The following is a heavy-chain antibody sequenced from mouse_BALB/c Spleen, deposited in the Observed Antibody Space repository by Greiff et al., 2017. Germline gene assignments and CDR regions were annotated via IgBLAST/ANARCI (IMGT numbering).Heavy chain of an antibody. D-gene: IGHD1-1*01. CDR2: ISYSGST. CDR3: AIHYYGTAWFAY. J-gene: IGHJ3*01. V-gene: IGHV3-8*02. Sequence: EVQLQQSGPSLVKPSQTLSLTCSVTGDSITSGYWNWIRKFPGNKLEYMGYISYSGSTYYNPSLKSRISITRDTSKNQYYLQLNSVTTEDTATYYCAIHYYGTAWFAYWGQGTLVTVSA. CDR1: GDSITSGY.